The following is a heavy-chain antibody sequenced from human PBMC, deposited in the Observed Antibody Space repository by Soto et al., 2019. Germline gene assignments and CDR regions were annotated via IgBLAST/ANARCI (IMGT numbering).Heavy chain of an antibody. J-gene: IGHJ5*02. V-gene: IGHV4-31*03. CDR2: IYYSGST. D-gene: IGHD3-10*01. Sequence: QVQLQESGPGLVKPSQTLSLTCTVSGGSISSGGYYWSWIRQHPGKGLEWIGYIYYSGSTYYNPSLKSRVTISVDTSKNQFSLKLSSVTAADTAVYYCARDRSEVVRGFFRKARFDHWGQGTLVTVSS. CDR1: GGSISSGGYY. CDR3: ARDRSEVVRGFFRKARFDH.